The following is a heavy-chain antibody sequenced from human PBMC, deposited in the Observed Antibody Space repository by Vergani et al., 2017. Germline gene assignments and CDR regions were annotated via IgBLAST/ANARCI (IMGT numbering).Heavy chain of an antibody. CDR3: SRDLGYCSGEKCHPAGHYGMDV. J-gene: IGHJ6*02. CDR1: GYPFIGYY. D-gene: IGHD2-15*01. Sequence: QVLLVQSGAEVKKPGASVKVSCKASGYPFIGYYIHWVRQAPGQGLEWMGWINPNTGGTNYTQKFQGKVTMSRDTSISTAYMEVTRLKSDDTAVYFCSRDLGYCSGEKCHPAGHYGMDVWGQGTAVTVSS. CDR2: INPNTGGT. V-gene: IGHV1-2*02.